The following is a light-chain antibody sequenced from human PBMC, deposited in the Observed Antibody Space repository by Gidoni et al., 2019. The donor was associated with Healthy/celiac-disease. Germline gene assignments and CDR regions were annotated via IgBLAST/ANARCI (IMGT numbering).Light chain of an antibody. CDR2: AAS. V-gene: IGKV1-39*01. CDR3: QQSYSTPPRFT. J-gene: IGKJ3*01. CDR1: QSISSY. Sequence: DIQMTQSPSSLSASVGDRVTITCRASQSISSYLNWYQQKPGKAPKLLIYAASSLQSGVPSRFIGSGSGTDFTLTISSLQPEDFATYYCQQSYSTPPRFTFGPGTKVDIK.